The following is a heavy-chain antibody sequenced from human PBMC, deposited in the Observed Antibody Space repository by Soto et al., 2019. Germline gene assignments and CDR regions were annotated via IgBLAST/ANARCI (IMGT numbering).Heavy chain of an antibody. J-gene: IGHJ4*01. V-gene: IGHV3-15*07. CDR2: IKSKIDGGTT. Sequence: GGSLRLSCAASGCTFSTAWINWVRQAPGKGLEWVGRIKSKIDGGTTDFAASVKGRFAISRDDSQDTMYLQMNSLKSEDTAVYYCTTDSHFSTRLVRFDFWGRGTLVTVSS. CDR1: GCTFSTAW. CDR3: TTDSHFSTRLVRFDF. D-gene: IGHD2-2*01.